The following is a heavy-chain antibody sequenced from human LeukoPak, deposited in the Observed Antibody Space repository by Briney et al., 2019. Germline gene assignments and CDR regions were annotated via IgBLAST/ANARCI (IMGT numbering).Heavy chain of an antibody. CDR2: MNPNSGNT. Sequence: ASVKVSCKASGYAFTSYDINWVRQATGQGLEWMGWMNPNSGNTGYAQKFQGRVTITRNTSISTAYMELSSLRSEDTAVYYCTSRNYGDYGGVDYWGQGTLVTVSS. V-gene: IGHV1-8*03. CDR3: TSRNYGDYGGVDY. J-gene: IGHJ4*02. D-gene: IGHD4-17*01. CDR1: GYAFTSYD.